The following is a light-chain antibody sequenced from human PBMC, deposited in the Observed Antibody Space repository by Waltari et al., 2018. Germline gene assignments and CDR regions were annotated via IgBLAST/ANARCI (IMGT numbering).Light chain of an antibody. CDR3: QQSKQWPRRT. CDR2: DAI. CDR1: ESVGTD. J-gene: IGKJ2*01. V-gene: IGKV3D-15*01. Sequence: EIVMTQSPATMSVSPGEEVTLSCTASESVGTDVAWYRHKPGQAPRRLIYDAITRATGVPARFSGSGSGTDFTLTINSLQSEDFAIYYCQQSKQWPRRTFGQGTKLEIK.